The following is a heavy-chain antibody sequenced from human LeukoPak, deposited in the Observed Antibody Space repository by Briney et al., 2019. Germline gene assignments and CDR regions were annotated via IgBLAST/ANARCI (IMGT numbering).Heavy chain of an antibody. V-gene: IGHV3-23*01. CDR1: GFTFSSYA. D-gene: IGHD4-11*01. CDR2: ISGSGGNT. CDR3: AKGVLTTLTPFDY. J-gene: IGHJ4*02. Sequence: PGGSLRLSCAASGFTFSSYAMTWVRQAPGKGLEWVSSISGSGGNTYFADSVKGRFTISRDNSKDTLYLQMNSLRDEDTAVCFCAKGVLTTLTPFDYWGQGTLVTVSS.